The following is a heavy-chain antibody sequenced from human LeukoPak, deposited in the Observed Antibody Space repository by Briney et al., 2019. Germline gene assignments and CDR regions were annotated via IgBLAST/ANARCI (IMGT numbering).Heavy chain of an antibody. Sequence: PSQTLSLTCAVSGGSISSGSYSWSWIRQPPGKSLEWIGCIYPRGSTYYNPSLKSRVILSLDKSANQFSLNLSSVTAADTAVYYCARFSPRAMGNYLDFWGQGTLVTVSS. CDR1: GGSISSGSYS. J-gene: IGHJ4*02. CDR2: IYPRGST. V-gene: IGHV4-30-2*01. D-gene: IGHD7-27*01. CDR3: ARFSPRAMGNYLDF.